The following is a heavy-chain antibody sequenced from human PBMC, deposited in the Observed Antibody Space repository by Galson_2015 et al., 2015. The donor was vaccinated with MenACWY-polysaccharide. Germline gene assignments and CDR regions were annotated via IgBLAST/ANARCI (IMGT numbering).Heavy chain of an antibody. CDR2: IIPIFGTA. CDR3: ARDQRSYYYYYMDV. Sequence: SVKVSCKASGGTFSSYAISWVRQAPGQGLEWMGGIIPIFGTANYAQKFQGRVTITADESTSTAYMELSSLRSDDTAVYYCARDQRSYYYYYMDVWGKGTTVTVSS. CDR1: GGTFSSYA. J-gene: IGHJ6*03. V-gene: IGHV1-69*13.